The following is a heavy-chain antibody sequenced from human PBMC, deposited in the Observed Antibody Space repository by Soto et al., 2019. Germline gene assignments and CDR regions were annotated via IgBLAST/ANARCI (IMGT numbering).Heavy chain of an antibody. CDR3: AREGNLGRWIQPLDS. D-gene: IGHD2-2*03. V-gene: IGHV4-4*02. Sequence: SETLSLTCSVSDDSFSSDDWWNWVRQPPGKGLEWIGEISQSGDPNYNPSLESRVFMSVDTSKNHFSLKLISVTTADTAVYFCAREGNLGRWIQPLDSWGQGTLVTVSS. CDR2: ISQSGDP. J-gene: IGHJ4*02. CDR1: DDSFSSDDW.